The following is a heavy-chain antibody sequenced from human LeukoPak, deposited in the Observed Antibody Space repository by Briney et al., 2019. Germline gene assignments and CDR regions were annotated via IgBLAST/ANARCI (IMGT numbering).Heavy chain of an antibody. Sequence: SETLSLTCTVSGGSISSYYWSWIRQPPGKGLEWIGYIYYSGSTNYTPSLKSRVTISVDTSKNQFSLKLSSVTAADTAVYYCARDPQQVVQGKGTFDNWGQGTLVTVSS. CDR2: IYYSGST. D-gene: IGHD6-13*01. CDR3: ARDPQQVVQGKGTFDN. J-gene: IGHJ4*02. CDR1: GGSISSYY. V-gene: IGHV4-59*12.